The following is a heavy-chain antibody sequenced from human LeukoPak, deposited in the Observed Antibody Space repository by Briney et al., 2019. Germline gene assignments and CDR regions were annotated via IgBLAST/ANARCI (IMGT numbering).Heavy chain of an antibody. Sequence: ASVKVSCKASGYTFTSYYMHWVRQAPGQGLEWMGIINPSGGSTSYAQKFQGRVTMTRDTSTSTVYMELSSLRSEDTAVYYCARVAPGDYYYYGMDVWGQGTTVTVSS. CDR1: GYTFTSYY. J-gene: IGHJ6*02. V-gene: IGHV1-46*01. CDR3: ARVAPGDYYYYGMDV. CDR2: INPSGGST.